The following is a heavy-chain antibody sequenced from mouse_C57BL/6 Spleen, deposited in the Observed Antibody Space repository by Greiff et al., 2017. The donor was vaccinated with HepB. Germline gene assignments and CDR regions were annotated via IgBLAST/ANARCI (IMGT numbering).Heavy chain of an antibody. CDR2: ISSGGSYT. CDR1: GFTFSSYG. Sequence: EVKLQESGGDLVKPGGSLKLSCAASGFTFSSYGMSWVRQTPDKRLEWVATISSGGSYTYYPDSVKGRFTISRDNAKNTLYLQMSSLKSEDTAMYYCARLNWYFDVWGTGTTVTVSS. J-gene: IGHJ1*03. CDR3: ARLNWYFDV. V-gene: IGHV5-6*01.